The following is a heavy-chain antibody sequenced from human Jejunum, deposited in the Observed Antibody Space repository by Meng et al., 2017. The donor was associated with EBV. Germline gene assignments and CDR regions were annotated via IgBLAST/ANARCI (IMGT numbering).Heavy chain of an antibody. V-gene: IGHV1-18*01. Sequence: QVQLVQSGAEVKKPGASVKVSCKASGYTFTNYAFHWLRQGPGQGFEWMGWVSAYNGNTEYPQKFQGRVAMTTDTSTTTVYMELRSLRPDDTATYYCARTSVYSSGFSDFWGQGTLVTVSS. CDR1: GYTFTNYA. J-gene: IGHJ4*02. D-gene: IGHD6-19*01. CDR3: ARTSVYSSGFSDF. CDR2: VSAYNGNT.